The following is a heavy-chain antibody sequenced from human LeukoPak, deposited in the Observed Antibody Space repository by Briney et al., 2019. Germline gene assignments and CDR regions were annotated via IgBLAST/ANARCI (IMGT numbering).Heavy chain of an antibody. Sequence: GASVKVSCKASGYTFTSYGISWVRQAPGQGLEWMGWISAYNGNTNYAQKLQGRVTMTTDTSTSTAYIELSRLTSDDTAVYYCARIGYGSGRYELDYWGQGTLVTVSS. CDR1: GYTFTSYG. J-gene: IGHJ4*02. CDR3: ARIGYGSGRYELDY. D-gene: IGHD3-10*01. V-gene: IGHV1-18*01. CDR2: ISAYNGNT.